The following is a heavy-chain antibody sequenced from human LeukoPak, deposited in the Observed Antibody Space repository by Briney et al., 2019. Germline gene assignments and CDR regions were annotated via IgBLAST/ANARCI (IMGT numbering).Heavy chain of an antibody. V-gene: IGHV4-59*12. CDR2: IYYSGST. D-gene: IGHD1-26*01. CDR3: ARVVGAGATSARLYYFDY. CDR1: GDSINTYY. J-gene: IGHJ4*02. Sequence: SETLSLTCTVSGDSINTYYWIWIRQPPGRGLEWIGYIYYSGSTDYNPSLKSRVTISVDTSRNQFSLKLSSVTAADTAVYYCARVVGAGATSARLYYFDYWGQGTLVTVSS.